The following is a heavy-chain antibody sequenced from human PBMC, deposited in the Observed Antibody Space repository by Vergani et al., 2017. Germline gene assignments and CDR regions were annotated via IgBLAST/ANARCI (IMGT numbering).Heavy chain of an antibody. J-gene: IGHJ4*02. Sequence: QVQLQESGPGLVKPSETLSLTCAVYGGSFSGYYWSWIRQPPGKGLEWIGEINHSGSTNYNPSLKSRVTISVDPSKNQFSLKLSSVTAADTAVYYCASTAQGYGHWGQGTLVTVSS. CDR1: GGSFSGYY. CDR2: INHSGST. V-gene: IGHV4-34*01. CDR3: ASTAQGYGH. D-gene: IGHD1-1*01.